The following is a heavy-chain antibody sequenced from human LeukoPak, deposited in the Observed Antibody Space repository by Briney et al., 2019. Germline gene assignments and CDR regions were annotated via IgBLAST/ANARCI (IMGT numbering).Heavy chain of an antibody. V-gene: IGHV3-30*02. J-gene: IGHJ2*01. D-gene: IGHD3-10*01. Sequence: QPGRSLRLPCEASGFTLSLYGLHWVPQAPGKGLEWVPFIPSEGSGTFHAASVKDRYSISQDDSKHTLYLQMNSLRAEDTTLYYCGKSGNTSGSYRYFDLWGRGTLVTVSS. CDR2: IPSEGSGT. CDR3: GKSGNTSGSYRYFDL. CDR1: GFTLSLYG.